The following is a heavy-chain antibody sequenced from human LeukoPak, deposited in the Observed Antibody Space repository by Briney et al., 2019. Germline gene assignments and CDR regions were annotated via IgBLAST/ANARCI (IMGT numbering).Heavy chain of an antibody. J-gene: IGHJ6*03. V-gene: IGHV4-39*01. D-gene: IGHD3-10*01. Sequence: SETLSLTCTVSGGSISSSSYYWGWIRQPPGKGLEWIGSIYYSGSTYYNPSLKSRVTISVDTSKNQFSLKLSSVTAADTAVYYCWGMVRGGDYYYYYMDVWGKGTTVTISS. CDR3: WGMVRGGDYYYYYMDV. CDR1: GGSISSSSYY. CDR2: IYYSGST.